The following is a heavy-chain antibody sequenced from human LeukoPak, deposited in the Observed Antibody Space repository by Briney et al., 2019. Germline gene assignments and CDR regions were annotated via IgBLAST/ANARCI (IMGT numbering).Heavy chain of an antibody. CDR3: AKDLDGY. V-gene: IGHV3-9*01. CDR2: ISWNSGSI. J-gene: IGHJ4*02. Sequence: GGSLRLSCAASGFTFDDYAMHWVRQAPGKGLEWVSGISWNSGSIGYADSVKGRFTISRDNAKNSLYLQMNSLRAEDTALYYCAKDLDGYWGQGTLVTVSS. CDR1: GFTFDDYA.